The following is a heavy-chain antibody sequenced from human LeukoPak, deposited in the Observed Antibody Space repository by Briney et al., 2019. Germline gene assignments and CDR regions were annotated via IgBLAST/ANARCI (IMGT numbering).Heavy chain of an antibody. J-gene: IGHJ5*02. CDR2: IYYSGST. Sequence: SETLSLTCTVSGGSISSYYWSWTRQPPGKGLEWIGYIYYSGSTNYNPSLKSRVTISVDTSKNQFSLKLSSVTAADTAVYYCARAQISSGSYYWFDPWGQGTLVTVSS. D-gene: IGHD6-19*01. CDR1: GGSISSYY. V-gene: IGHV4-59*01. CDR3: ARAQISSGSYYWFDP.